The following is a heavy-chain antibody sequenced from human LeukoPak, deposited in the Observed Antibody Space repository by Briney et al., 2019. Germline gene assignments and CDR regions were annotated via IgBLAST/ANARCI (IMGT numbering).Heavy chain of an antibody. D-gene: IGHD1-26*01. J-gene: IGHJ6*03. CDR3: ARVPGSRGSYLGWDYYYYMDV. CDR2: IYYSGST. Sequence: SETLSLTCTVSGGSISSSSYYWGWIRQPPGKGLEWIGSIYYSGSTYYNPSLKSRVTISVDTSKNQFSLKLSSVTAADTAVYYCARVPGSRGSYLGWDYYYYMDVWGKGTTVTVSS. V-gene: IGHV4-39*07. CDR1: GGSISSSSYY.